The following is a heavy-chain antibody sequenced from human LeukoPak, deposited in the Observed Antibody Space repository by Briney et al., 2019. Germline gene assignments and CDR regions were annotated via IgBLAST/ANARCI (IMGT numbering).Heavy chain of an antibody. CDR3: AKDFSSSFDFDY. Sequence: GGSLRLSCAASGFTFSSYAVTWVRQAPGKGLEWVSVISGSGGSTYYADSVKGRFTISRDNSKNTLYLQMNSLRAEDTAVYYCAKDFSSSFDFDYWGQGTLVTVSS. J-gene: IGHJ4*02. CDR2: ISGSGGST. V-gene: IGHV3-23*01. D-gene: IGHD6-13*01. CDR1: GFTFSSYA.